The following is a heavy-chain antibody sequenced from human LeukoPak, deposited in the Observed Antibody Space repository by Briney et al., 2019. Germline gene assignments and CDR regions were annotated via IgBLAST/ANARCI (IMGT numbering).Heavy chain of an antibody. Sequence: GRSLRLSCAASGFTFDDYAMHWVRQAPGKGLEWVSGISWNSGSIGYADSVKSRFTISRDNAKNSLYLQMNSLRAEDTALYYCAKDSNYDFWSGNQAFDYWGQGTLVTVSS. CDR1: GFTFDDYA. J-gene: IGHJ4*02. CDR2: ISWNSGSI. CDR3: AKDSNYDFWSGNQAFDY. V-gene: IGHV3-9*01. D-gene: IGHD3-3*01.